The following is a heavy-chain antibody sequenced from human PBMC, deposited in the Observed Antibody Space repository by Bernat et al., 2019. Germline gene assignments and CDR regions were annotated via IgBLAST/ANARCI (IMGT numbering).Heavy chain of an antibody. V-gene: IGHV4-39*01. CDR3: ARHPAGAYSSSWYRYYYYGMDV. CDR1: GGSISSSSYY. J-gene: IGHJ6*02. Sequence: QLQLQESGPGLVKPSETLSLTCTVSGGSISSSSYYWGWIRQPPGKGLEWIGSIYYSGSTYYNPSLKSRVTISVDTSKNQFSLKLSSVTAADTAVYYCARHPAGAYSSSWYRYYYYGMDVWGQGTTVTVSS. D-gene: IGHD6-13*01. CDR2: IYYSGST.